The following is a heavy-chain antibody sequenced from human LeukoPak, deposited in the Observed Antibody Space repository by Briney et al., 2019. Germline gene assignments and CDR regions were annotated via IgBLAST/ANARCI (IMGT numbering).Heavy chain of an antibody. CDR3: GKGEFGDTWSHIDN. D-gene: IGHD3-10*01. V-gene: IGHV3-43*01. CDR1: GYTFDDHI. Sequence: GGSLRLSCAASGYTFDDHIMHWVRQAPGKGLEWICLISWDGAGAHYAGSVNGRFTISRDNRKNSLYLEMNSLTTEDTAVYYCGKGEFGDTWSHIDNWGQGTLVTVSS. J-gene: IGHJ4*02. CDR2: ISWDGAGA.